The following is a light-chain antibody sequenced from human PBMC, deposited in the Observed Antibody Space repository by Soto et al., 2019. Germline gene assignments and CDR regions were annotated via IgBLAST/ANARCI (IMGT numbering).Light chain of an antibody. V-gene: IGKV3-11*01. CDR1: QYVGTR. J-gene: IGKJ1*01. CDR3: HQRQSWPRT. Sequence: EIVLTQSPGTLSLSPGERATLSCRASQYVGTRLAWYQHKPGQAPRLLIYYTSNRATGIPARFSGSGSGTDFTLTINSLAPEDFAIYYCHQRQSWPRTFGQGTKV. CDR2: YTS.